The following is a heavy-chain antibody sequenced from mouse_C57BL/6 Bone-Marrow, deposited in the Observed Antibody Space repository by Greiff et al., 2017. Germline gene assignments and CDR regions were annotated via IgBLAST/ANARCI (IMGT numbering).Heavy chain of an antibody. Sequence: DVKLQESGPGMVKPSQSLSLSCTVTGYSITNGYDWHWIRHFPGNKLEWTGYISYSGSTNYNPSLKSRTSITHATSKNYSFMKLNSVTTEDTATYDCARANYGNYWYFDVWGTGTTVTVSS. V-gene: IGHV3-1*01. CDR1: GYSITNGYD. D-gene: IGHD2-1*01. CDR2: ISYSGST. J-gene: IGHJ1*03. CDR3: ARANYGNYWYFDV.